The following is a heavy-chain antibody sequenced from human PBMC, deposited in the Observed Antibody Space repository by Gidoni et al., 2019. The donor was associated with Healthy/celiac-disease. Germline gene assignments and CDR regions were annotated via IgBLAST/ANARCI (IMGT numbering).Heavy chain of an antibody. J-gene: IGHJ4*02. Sequence: QVQLVESGGGVVQPGRSLRLSCAASGFTFSSCGMHWVRQAPGKGLEWVAVISYDGSNKYYAESVKGRFTISRDNSKNTLYLQMNSLRAEDTAVYYCAKDRGDGSGEGGFDYWGQGTLVTVSS. V-gene: IGHV3-30*18. CDR1: GFTFSSCG. D-gene: IGHD3-10*01. CDR3: AKDRGDGSGEGGFDY. CDR2: ISYDGSNK.